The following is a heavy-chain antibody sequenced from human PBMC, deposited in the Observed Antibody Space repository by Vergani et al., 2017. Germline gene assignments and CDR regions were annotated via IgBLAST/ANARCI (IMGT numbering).Heavy chain of an antibody. CDR3: ARRVYVEGPTFDP. J-gene: IGHJ5*02. CDR1: GFTFSSYA. D-gene: IGHD3-10*02. V-gene: IGHV3-23*01. Sequence: EVQLLESGGGLVQPGGSLRLSCAASGFTFSSYAMSWVRQAPGKGLEWVSAISGSGGSTNYSDSVKGRFTISRDNSKNTLYLPMNSLRAEDTAVYYCARRVYVEGPTFDPWGQGTLVTVSS. CDR2: ISGSGGST.